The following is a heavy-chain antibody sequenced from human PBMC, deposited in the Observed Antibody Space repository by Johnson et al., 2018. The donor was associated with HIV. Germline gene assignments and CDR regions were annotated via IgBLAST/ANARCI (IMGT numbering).Heavy chain of an antibody. CDR1: GFTVSSNY. D-gene: IGHD3-16*01. CDR2: FYSGGNT. V-gene: IGHV3-66*01. J-gene: IGHJ3*01. CDR3: ARVGASRFDAFHV. Sequence: VQLVESGGGLVQPGGSLRLSCAASGFTVSSNYMSWVRQAPGKGLEWVSIFYSGGNTYYTDSVKGRFTISRDNSKNTLYLQMNSLRAEDTAVYYCARVGASRFDAFHVWGQGTMVTVSS.